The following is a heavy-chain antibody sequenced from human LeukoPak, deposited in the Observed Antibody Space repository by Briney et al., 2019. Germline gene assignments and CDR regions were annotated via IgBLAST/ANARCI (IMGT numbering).Heavy chain of an antibody. CDR2: IYTSGST. CDR1: GGSISSYY. V-gene: IGHV4-4*07. Sequence: TSETLSLTCTVSGGSISSYYWSWIRQPAGKGLEWIGRIYTSGSTNYNPSLKSRVTMSADTSKNQFSLKLSSVTAADTAVYYCARVGLIAVAEVYYYYYMDVWGKGTTVTISS. CDR3: ARVGLIAVAEVYYYYYMDV. J-gene: IGHJ6*03. D-gene: IGHD6-19*01.